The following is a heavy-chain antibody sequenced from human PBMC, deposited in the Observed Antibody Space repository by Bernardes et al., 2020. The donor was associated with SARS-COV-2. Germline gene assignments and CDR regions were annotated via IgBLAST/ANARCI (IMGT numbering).Heavy chain of an antibody. CDR2: VSSDGGHK. J-gene: IGHJ6*02. D-gene: IGHD6-6*01. CDR1: GFSLSDYG. V-gene: IGHV3-30*03. CDR3: AREDSFNRGSSSSQGNGLDA. Sequence: SLRLSCEASGFSLSDYGMHWVRQAPGKGLEWVADVSSDGGHKNYVDSVRGRFIISRDNSRSTLYLQMNSLRTEDTAVYYCAREDSFNRGSSSSQGNGLDAWGRGTTVTVSS.